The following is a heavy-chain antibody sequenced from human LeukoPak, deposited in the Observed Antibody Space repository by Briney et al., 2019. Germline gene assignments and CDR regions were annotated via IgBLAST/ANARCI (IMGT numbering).Heavy chain of an antibody. CDR1: GFTFSSYA. J-gene: IGHJ6*04. CDR3: ARDRDCSGGSCYSVI. D-gene: IGHD2-15*01. Sequence: GGSLRLSCAASGFTFSSYAMSWVRQAPGKGLEWVSAISGSGGSTYYADSVKGRFTISRDNAKNSLYLQMNSLRAEDTAVYYCARDRDCSGGSCYSVIWGKGTTVTISS. V-gene: IGHV3-23*01. CDR2: ISGSGGST.